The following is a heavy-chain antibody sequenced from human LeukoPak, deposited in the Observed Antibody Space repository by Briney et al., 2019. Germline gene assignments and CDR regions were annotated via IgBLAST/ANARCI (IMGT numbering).Heavy chain of an antibody. CDR3: AKDRIEYCSGGSCYSLFDY. Sequence: GGSLRLSCAASGFTFSDYYMSWIRQTPGKGLEWVSYISSSGSTIYYADSVKGRFTISRDSAKNSLYLRMNSLRAEDTAVYYCAKDRIEYCSGGSCYSLFDYWGQGTLVTVSS. CDR1: GFTFSDYY. V-gene: IGHV3-11*04. J-gene: IGHJ4*02. D-gene: IGHD2-15*01. CDR2: ISSSGSTI.